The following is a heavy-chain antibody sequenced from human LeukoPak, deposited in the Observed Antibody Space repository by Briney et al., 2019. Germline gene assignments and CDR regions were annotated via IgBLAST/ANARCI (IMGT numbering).Heavy chain of an antibody. CDR3: ARDIQTN. Sequence: ASVTVSCKASGYTFTNYLIHWVRQAPGQRLEWMGCINAANGNTKYSQKFQGRVTITRDTSASTAYMELSSLRSEDTAVYYCARDIQTNWGQGTLVTVSS. J-gene: IGHJ4*02. CDR2: INAANGNT. V-gene: IGHV1-3*01. CDR1: GYTFTNYL. D-gene: IGHD1-7*01.